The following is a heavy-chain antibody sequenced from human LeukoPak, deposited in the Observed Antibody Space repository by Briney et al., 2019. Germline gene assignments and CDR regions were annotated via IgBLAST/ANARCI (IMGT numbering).Heavy chain of an antibody. V-gene: IGHV4-4*02. D-gene: IGHD2-15*01. Sequence: SETLSLTCAVSGVSIGSGGYWSWVRQPPGKGLEWIGQIFYIGSAHYNPSFESRVIMSINNSRNQLSLRFNSVTAADTAVYYCARHGSYSLAFWGQGALVTVSS. CDR3: ARHGSYSLAF. CDR2: IFYIGSA. CDR1: GVSIGSGGY. J-gene: IGHJ4*02.